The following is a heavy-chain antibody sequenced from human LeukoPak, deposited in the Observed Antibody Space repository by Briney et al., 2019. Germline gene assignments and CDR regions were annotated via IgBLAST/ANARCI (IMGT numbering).Heavy chain of an antibody. CDR2: INPNSGGT. CDR1: GYTFTGYY. CDR3: ARVPMTQDWDY. J-gene: IGHJ4*02. V-gene: IGHV1-2*02. D-gene: IGHD2-2*01. Sequence: ASVKVSCKASGYTFTGYYMHWVRQAPGQGLEWMGWINPNSGGTNYAQRFQGRVTMTRDTSISTAHMELSRLRSDDTAVYYCARVPMTQDWDYWGQGTLVTVSS.